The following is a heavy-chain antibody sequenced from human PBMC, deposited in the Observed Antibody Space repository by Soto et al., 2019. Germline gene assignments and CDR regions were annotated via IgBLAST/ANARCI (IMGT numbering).Heavy chain of an antibody. Sequence: PGESLKISCKGSGYSFTSYWIGWVRQMPGKGLVWMGIIYPGDSDTRYSPSFQGQVTISADKSISTAYLQWSSLKASDTAMYYCARYSGYDSYYYYYGMNVWGQGTTVTSP. J-gene: IGHJ6*02. D-gene: IGHD5-12*01. CDR1: GYSFTSYW. V-gene: IGHV5-51*01. CDR3: ARYSGYDSYYYYYGMNV. CDR2: IYPGDSDT.